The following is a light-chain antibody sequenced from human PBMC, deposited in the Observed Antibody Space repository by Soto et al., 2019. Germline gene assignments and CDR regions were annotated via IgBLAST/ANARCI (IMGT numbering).Light chain of an antibody. V-gene: IGKV3-11*01. CDR2: QAS. CDR1: QSVSNY. J-gene: IGKJ4*01. Sequence: EIVLTQSPATLPVSPGERATLSCRASQSVSNYLAWYQQKPGQAPRLLIYQASNRATGIPAGFSGSGSGTDFTLTISSLEPGDVAVYYCQQRSDWPGLTFGGGTKVDIK. CDR3: QQRSDWPGLT.